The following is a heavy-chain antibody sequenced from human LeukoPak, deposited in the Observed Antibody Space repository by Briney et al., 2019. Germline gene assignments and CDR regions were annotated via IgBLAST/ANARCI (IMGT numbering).Heavy chain of an antibody. CDR2: IYYSGST. J-gene: IGHJ6*02. V-gene: IGHV4-59*12. CDR1: GGSISCYY. Sequence: SETLSLTCTVSGGSISCYYWSWIRQPPGKGLEWIGYIYYSGSTNYNPSLKSRVTISVDTSKNQFSLKLSSVTAADTAVYYCARVRGIPAAGTLYYYGMDVWGQGTTVTVSS. D-gene: IGHD6-13*01. CDR3: ARVRGIPAAGTLYYYGMDV.